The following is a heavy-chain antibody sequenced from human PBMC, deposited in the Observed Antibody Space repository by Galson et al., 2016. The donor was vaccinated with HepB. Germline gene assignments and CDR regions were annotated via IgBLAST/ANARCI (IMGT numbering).Heavy chain of an antibody. CDR1: GYTHNYV. CDR2: INAGNGDT. D-gene: IGHD2-21*02. CDR3: ASGNCGGDCYLDY. Sequence: SVKVSCKASGYTHNYVMHWVRQALGQRLEWMGWINAGNGDTGYSQRFQGRVTIARDTSANTAYMELSSLKSEDTAVYYCASGNCGGDCYLDYWGQGTLVTVSS. V-gene: IGHV1-3*01. J-gene: IGHJ4*02.